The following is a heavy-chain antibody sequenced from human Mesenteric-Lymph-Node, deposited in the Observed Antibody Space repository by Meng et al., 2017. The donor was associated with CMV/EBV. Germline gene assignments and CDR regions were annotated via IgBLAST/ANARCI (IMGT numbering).Heavy chain of an antibody. Sequence: SGYRFPSYSLGWVRPMPANGLDSMQILCPGDSATRYSPSFPGPVTISADKSISTAYLQSSSLKASDTAMYYCARHAEYDFWSGALFDYWGQGTLVTVSS. D-gene: IGHD3-3*01. V-gene: IGHV5-51*01. CDR1: GYRFPSYS. CDR3: ARHAEYDFWSGALFDY. CDR2: LCPGDSAT. J-gene: IGHJ4*02.